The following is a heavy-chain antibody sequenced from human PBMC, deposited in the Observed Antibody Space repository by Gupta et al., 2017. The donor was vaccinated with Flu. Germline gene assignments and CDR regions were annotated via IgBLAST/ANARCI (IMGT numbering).Heavy chain of an antibody. CDR3: AKGRIAAAGIFYN. Sequence: GKGREWVSTLNGLGDKTYYADSVKGRFIISRDNSQNTLFLQMNTLRTDDTAVYYCAKGRIAAAGIFYNWGQGTRVTVSS. V-gene: IGHV3-23*01. D-gene: IGHD6-13*01. J-gene: IGHJ4*02. CDR2: LNGLGDKT.